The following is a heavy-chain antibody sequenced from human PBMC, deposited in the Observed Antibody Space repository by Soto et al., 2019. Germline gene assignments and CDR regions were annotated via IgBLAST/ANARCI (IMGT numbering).Heavy chain of an antibody. CDR2: ITDSSDTV. V-gene: IGHV3-48*02. Sequence: PRGSLSLACVASGFSFSNYNMNWVRQAPGKGLEWVSYITDSSDTVHYADSVRGRFTISRDNAESSLYLQMNSLRDEDTAVYFCARDFGHGYYLDYWGRGTLVTVSS. CDR1: GFSFSNYN. D-gene: IGHD3-3*01. CDR3: ARDFGHGYYLDY. J-gene: IGHJ4*02.